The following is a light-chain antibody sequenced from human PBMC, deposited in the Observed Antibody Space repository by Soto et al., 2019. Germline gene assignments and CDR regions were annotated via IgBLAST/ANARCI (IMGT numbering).Light chain of an antibody. CDR3: SSYTTSSTQV. V-gene: IGLV2-14*01. CDR1: SSDIGGYKH. CDR2: EVT. J-gene: IGLJ1*01. Sequence: QSALTQPASVSGSPGQSITISCTVTSSDIGGYKHVSWYQQHPGKAPKLMIYEVTNRPSGVSYRFSGSKSGNTASLTISGLQAEDEADYYCSSYTTSSTQVFGTGTKLTVL.